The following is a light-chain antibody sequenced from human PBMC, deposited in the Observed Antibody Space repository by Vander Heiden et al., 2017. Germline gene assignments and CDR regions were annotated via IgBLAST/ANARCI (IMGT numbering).Light chain of an antibody. CDR3: QQANSFPFT. V-gene: IGKV1-12*01. CDR2: ATS. Sequence: DIQITQSPSSVPASAVYRVPIPCRASQGINSWLAWYQQKPGKAPKLLMYATSSLQSGVPSRFSGSGSGTHFTLTISSLQPEDFATYYCQQANSFPFTFGPGTKVDVK. J-gene: IGKJ3*01. CDR1: QGINSW.